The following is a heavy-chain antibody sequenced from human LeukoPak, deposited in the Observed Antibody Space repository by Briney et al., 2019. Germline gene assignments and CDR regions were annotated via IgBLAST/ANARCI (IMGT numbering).Heavy chain of an antibody. D-gene: IGHD3-10*02. Sequence: ASVKVSCQASGYTFTSYYIHWVRQAAGQGLEWMGIINPSGGSTSYPQKFQDRVTMTRDTSTSTVYMELSSLKSDDTAIYYCARGVFGELEKLMFQHWGQGTLVTVSS. CDR3: ARGVFGELEKLMFQH. J-gene: IGHJ1*01. CDR1: GYTFTSYY. CDR2: INPSGGST. V-gene: IGHV1-46*01.